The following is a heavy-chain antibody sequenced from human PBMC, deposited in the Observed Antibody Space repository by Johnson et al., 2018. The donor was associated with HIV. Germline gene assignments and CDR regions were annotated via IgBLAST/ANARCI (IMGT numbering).Heavy chain of an antibody. CDR2: IQSDGKIK. D-gene: IGHD6-13*01. Sequence: QVQLVESGGGVVQPGGSLTLSCAASGFTFSNYGMHWVRQAPGKGLEWVAFIQSDGKIKFYADSVKGRFTISRDNSKNSFYIQMHSLRAEETAVYYCAKDVDSSRWWRAFDMWGQGTMVSVSS. CDR3: AKDVDSSRWWRAFDM. V-gene: IGHV3-30*02. J-gene: IGHJ3*02. CDR1: GFTFSNYG.